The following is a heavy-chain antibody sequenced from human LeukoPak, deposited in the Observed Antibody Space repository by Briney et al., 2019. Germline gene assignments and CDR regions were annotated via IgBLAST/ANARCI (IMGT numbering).Heavy chain of an antibody. V-gene: IGHV1-2*02. CDR3: ARRYGNDDAFDI. CDR2: INPNSGDT. D-gene: IGHD5-18*01. J-gene: IGHJ3*02. CDR1: GYTFTGYY. Sequence: GASVKVSCKASGYTFTGYYMNWLRQAPGQGLEWMGWINPNSGDTNYAQRFQGRVTMTRDTSITTAYMELSRLRSDDTAVYYCARRYGNDDAFDIWGQGTMVTVSS.